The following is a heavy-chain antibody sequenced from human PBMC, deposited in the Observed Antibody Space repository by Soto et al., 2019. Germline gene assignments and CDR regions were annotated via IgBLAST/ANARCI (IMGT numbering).Heavy chain of an antibody. D-gene: IGHD2-2*02. CDR3: AREYTAWPLAYGLDV. J-gene: IGHJ6*02. CDR2: IGRRSDI. CDR1: GFSFSTYS. V-gene: IGHV3-21*01. Sequence: GGSLRLSCEASGFSFSTYSMHWVRQAPGKGLEWVSSIGRRSDIYYADSVKGRFTISRDNAKNSVSLQMNSLRAEDTAVYYCAREYTAWPLAYGLDVWGQGTTVTVYS.